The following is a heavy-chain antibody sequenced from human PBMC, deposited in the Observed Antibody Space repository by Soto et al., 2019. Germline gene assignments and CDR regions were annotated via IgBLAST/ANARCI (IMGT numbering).Heavy chain of an antibody. J-gene: IGHJ4*02. CDR1: GGSITSSSYY. CDR3: ASPAGADYTFDY. V-gene: IGHV4-39*01. Sequence: QLQLQESGPGLVKPSETLSLTCAVSGGSITSSSYYWGWIRQAPGRGLEWIGTIYYRGSTYYNPSLRSRVTISGDTSKTQLSLNLRSVTAADTAVYYCASPAGADYTFDYWGQGILVTVSS. CDR2: IYYRGST. D-gene: IGHD4-4*01.